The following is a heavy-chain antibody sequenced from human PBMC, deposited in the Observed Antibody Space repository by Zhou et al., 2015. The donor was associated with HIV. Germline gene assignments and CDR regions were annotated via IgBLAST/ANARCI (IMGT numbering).Heavy chain of an antibody. CDR1: GGTFSSYT. V-gene: IGHV1-69*02. D-gene: IGHD6-19*01. J-gene: IGHJ4*02. CDR3: ARAAAVAGTTDLVDY. CDR2: IIPILGIA. Sequence: QVQLVQSGAEVKKPGSSVKVSCKASGGTFSSYTISWVRQAPGQGLEWMGRIIPILGIANYAQKFQGRVTITADKSTSTAYMELSSLRSEDTAVYYCARAAAVAGTTDLVDYWGQGTLVTVSS.